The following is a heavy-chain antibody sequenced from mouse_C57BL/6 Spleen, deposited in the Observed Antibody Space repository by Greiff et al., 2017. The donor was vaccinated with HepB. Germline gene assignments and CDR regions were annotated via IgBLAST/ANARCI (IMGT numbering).Heavy chain of an antibody. J-gene: IGHJ4*01. V-gene: IGHV1-15*01. CDR1: GYTFTDYE. Sequence: QVHVKQSGAELVRPGASVTLSCKASGYTFTDYEMHWVKQTPVHGLEWIGAIDPETGGTAYNQKFKGKAILTADKSSSTAYMELRSLTSEDSAVYYCTRCGTDYYAMDYWGQGTSVTVSS. CDR3: TRCGTDYYAMDY. CDR2: IDPETGGT. D-gene: IGHD4-1*01.